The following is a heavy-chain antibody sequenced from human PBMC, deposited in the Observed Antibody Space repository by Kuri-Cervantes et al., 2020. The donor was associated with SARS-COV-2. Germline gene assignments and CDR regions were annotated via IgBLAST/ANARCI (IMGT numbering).Heavy chain of an antibody. CDR1: GYTFTGYY. Sequence: ASVKVSCKASGYTFTGYYMHWVRQAPGQGLEWMGWINPNSGGTNYAQKFQGWVTMTRDTSISTVHMELSRLSSDDKAVYYCARSTPFRRLVDISQGGAFDIWGQGTMVTDSS. D-gene: IGHD3-22*01. CDR2: INPNSGGT. J-gene: IGHJ3*02. CDR3: ARSTPFRRLVDISQGGAFDI. V-gene: IGHV1-2*04.